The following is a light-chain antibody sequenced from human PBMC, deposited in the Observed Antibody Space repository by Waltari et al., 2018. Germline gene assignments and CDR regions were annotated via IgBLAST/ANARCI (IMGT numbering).Light chain of an antibody. Sequence: QSVLTQPPSVSGAPGQRVTISCTGSTSNIGAPPDVHWYQQLPGTAPKLLIYGNNNRPSGVPDRFSGSKSGTSASLAITGLQAEDEADYYCQSNDNSLSARVFGGGTKLTVL. CDR1: TSNIGAPPD. CDR2: GNN. V-gene: IGLV1-40*01. CDR3: QSNDNSLSARV. J-gene: IGLJ3*02.